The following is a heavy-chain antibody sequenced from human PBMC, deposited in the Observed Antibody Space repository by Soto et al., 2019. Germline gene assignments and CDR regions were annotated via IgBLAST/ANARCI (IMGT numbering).Heavy chain of an antibody. J-gene: IGHJ6*03. CDR1: GGTFSSYT. CDR3: ARAISGYDLSYYYYYYMDV. D-gene: IGHD5-12*01. V-gene: IGHV1-69*02. Sequence: SVKVSCKDSGGTFSSYTISWVRQEPGQGLEWMGRIIPILGIANYAQKFQGRVTVTADKSTSTAYMELSSLRSEDTAVYYCARAISGYDLSYYYYYYMDVWGKGTTVTVSS. CDR2: IIPILGIA.